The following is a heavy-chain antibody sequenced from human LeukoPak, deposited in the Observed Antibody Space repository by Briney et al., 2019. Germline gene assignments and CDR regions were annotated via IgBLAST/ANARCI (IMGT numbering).Heavy chain of an antibody. Sequence: GGSLRLSCAASGSTFSGSAMHWVRQASGKGLEWVGRIRSKANSYATAYAASVKGRFTISRDDSKNTAYLQMNSLETEDTAVYYCTRRAAYCGGDCYSDDYWGQGTLVTVSS. CDR3: TRRAAYCGGDCYSDDY. V-gene: IGHV3-73*01. J-gene: IGHJ4*02. CDR2: IRSKANSYAT. D-gene: IGHD2-21*02. CDR1: GSTFSGSA.